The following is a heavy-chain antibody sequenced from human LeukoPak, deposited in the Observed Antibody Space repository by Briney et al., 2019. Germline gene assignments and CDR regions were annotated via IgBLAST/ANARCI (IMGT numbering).Heavy chain of an antibody. Sequence: SETLSLTCAVYGGSFSGYYWSWIRLPPGKGLEWIGEINHSGTTKYNPSLKSRVTISVDTSKNQFSLKLSSVTAADTAVYYCAFLVVPAPIDYMDVWGKGTTVTVSS. CDR3: AFLVVPAPIDYMDV. V-gene: IGHV4-34*01. D-gene: IGHD2-2*01. CDR1: GGSFSGYY. CDR2: INHSGTT. J-gene: IGHJ6*03.